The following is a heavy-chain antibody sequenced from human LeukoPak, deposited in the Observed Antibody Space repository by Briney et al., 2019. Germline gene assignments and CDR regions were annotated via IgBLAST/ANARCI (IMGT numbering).Heavy chain of an antibody. CDR3: ARAVGATDWFDL. Sequence: SETLSLTCTVSGGSISSSSYYWGWIRQPPGKGLEWIGSIYYSGSTYYNPSLKSRVTISVDTSKNQFSLKLSSVTAADTAVYYCARAVGATDWFDLWGQGTLVTVSS. J-gene: IGHJ5*02. V-gene: IGHV4-39*01. CDR1: GGSISSSSYY. CDR2: IYYSGST. D-gene: IGHD1-26*01.